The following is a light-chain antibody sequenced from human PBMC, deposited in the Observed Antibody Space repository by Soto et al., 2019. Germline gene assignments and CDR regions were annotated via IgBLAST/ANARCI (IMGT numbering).Light chain of an antibody. J-gene: IGKJ1*01. CDR3: QQYNNRPPWT. CDR2: GAS. V-gene: IGKV3-15*01. Sequence: EIVMTQSPGTLSVPPGERATLSCRASQTIDTNLAWYQQKPGQAPRLLIFGASTRATGIPARFSGSGSGTEFSLTITSLQSEDFALYYCQQYNNRPPWTFGQGTKVEVK. CDR1: QTIDTN.